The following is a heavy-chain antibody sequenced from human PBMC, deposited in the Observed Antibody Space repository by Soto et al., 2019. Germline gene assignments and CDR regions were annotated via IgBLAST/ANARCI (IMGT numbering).Heavy chain of an antibody. CDR2: IYYSGST. J-gene: IGHJ3*02. V-gene: IGHV4-31*03. D-gene: IGHD5-18*01. CDR1: GGSISSGGYY. Sequence: SETLSLTCTVSGGSISSGGYYWSWIRQHPGKGLEWIGYIYYSGSTYYNPSLRSRVTISVDTSKNQFSLKLSSVTAADTAVYYCARREGDTAMVDAFDIWGQGTMVTVSS. CDR3: ARREGDTAMVDAFDI.